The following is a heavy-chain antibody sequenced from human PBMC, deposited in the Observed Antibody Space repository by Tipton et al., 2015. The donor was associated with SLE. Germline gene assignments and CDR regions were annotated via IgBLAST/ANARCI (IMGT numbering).Heavy chain of an antibody. V-gene: IGHV1-69*09. CDR1: GGTFSSNT. CDR3: ARDRIQLWLGDAFDI. D-gene: IGHD5-18*01. Sequence: QLVQSGAEVKKPGSSVRVSCKASGGTFSSNTISWVRQAPGQGLEWMGRIIPIPNIPDYAQKFQGSVTITADKSNNTVYLELTSLRSEDTAVYYCARDRIQLWLGDAFDIWGQGTMVTVSS. J-gene: IGHJ3*02. CDR2: IIPIPNIP.